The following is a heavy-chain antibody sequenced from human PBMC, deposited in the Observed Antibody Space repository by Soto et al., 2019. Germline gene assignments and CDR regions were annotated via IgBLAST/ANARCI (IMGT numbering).Heavy chain of an antibody. CDR2: INYSGST. J-gene: IGHJ5*02. V-gene: IGHV4-39*02. D-gene: IGHD6-19*01. CDR3: ARERLAVAGKGGWFDP. CDR1: GASIISSSYY. Sequence: SETLSLTCTVSGASIISSSYYWGWIRQPPGEGLEWIGSINYSGSTYYNPSLKSRVTISADTSKNQFSLKLRSVTAADTAVYYCARERLAVAGKGGWFDPWGQETLVTVS.